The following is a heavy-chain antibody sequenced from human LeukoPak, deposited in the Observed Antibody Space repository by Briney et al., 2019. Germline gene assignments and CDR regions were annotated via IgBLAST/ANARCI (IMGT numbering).Heavy chain of an antibody. CDR1: GFTFSSYS. V-gene: IGHV3-48*01. CDR3: ARGAMAEFDY. D-gene: IGHD2-2*01. J-gene: IGHJ4*02. CDR2: ISSRSITI. Sequence: GGSLRLSCAASGFTFSSYSMNWVRQAPGKGLEWVSYISSRSITIYYADSVKGRFTISRDNAKNSLYLQMNSLRAEDTAVYYCARGAMAEFDYWGQGTLVTVSS.